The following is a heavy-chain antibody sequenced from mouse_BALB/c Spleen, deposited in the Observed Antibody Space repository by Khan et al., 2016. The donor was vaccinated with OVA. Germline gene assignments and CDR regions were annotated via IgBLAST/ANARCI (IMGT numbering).Heavy chain of an antibody. J-gene: IGHJ4*01. CDR3: AREANYGYYGMDY. D-gene: IGHD1-1*01. CDR2: IWAGGST. V-gene: IGHV2-9*02. Sequence: QVQLKQSGPGLVAPSQSLSITCTVSGFSLINYGVHWVRQPPGKGLEWLGIIWAGGSTNYNSALMSRLSISKDNSKSQVFLKMNSLQTDDTAMYXSAREANYGYYGMDYWGQGTSVTVSS. CDR1: GFSLINYG.